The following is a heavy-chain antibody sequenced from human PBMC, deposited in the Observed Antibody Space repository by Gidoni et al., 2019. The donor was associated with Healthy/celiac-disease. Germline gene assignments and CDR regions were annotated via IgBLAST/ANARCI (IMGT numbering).Heavy chain of an antibody. V-gene: IGHV3-21*01. Sequence: EVQLVESVGGLVKPGGSLRLACAASGFTFSSYSMNWGRQAPGKGLEWVSSISSSSSYIYYADSVKGRFTISRDNAKNSLYLQMNSLRAEDTAVYYCAREREIAMGSLDYWGQGTLVTVSS. D-gene: IGHD6-19*01. CDR3: AREREIAMGSLDY. CDR2: ISSSSSYI. CDR1: GFTFSSYS. J-gene: IGHJ4*02.